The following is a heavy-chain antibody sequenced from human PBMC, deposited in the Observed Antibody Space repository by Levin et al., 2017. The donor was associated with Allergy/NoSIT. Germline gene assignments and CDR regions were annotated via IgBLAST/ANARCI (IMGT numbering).Heavy chain of an antibody. Sequence: SQTLSLTCAVYGGSFSGYYWSWIRQPPGKGLEWIGEINHSGSTNYNPSLKSRVTISVDTSKNQFSLKLSSVTAADTAVYYCARTFGYSSGWFRRGTWFDPWGQGTLVTVSS. D-gene: IGHD6-19*01. CDR2: INHSGST. CDR1: GGSFSGYY. V-gene: IGHV4-34*01. CDR3: ARTFGYSSGWFRRGTWFDP. J-gene: IGHJ5*02.